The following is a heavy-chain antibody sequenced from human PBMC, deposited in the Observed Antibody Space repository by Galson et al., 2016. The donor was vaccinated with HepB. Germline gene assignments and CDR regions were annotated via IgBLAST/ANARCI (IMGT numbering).Heavy chain of an antibody. J-gene: IGHJ2*01. D-gene: IGHD3-3*01. CDR3: ARDPFDFWSGYYTKWYFDL. CDR2: ISYDGSNK. CDR1: GFTFSSSA. Sequence: SLRLSCAASGFTFSSSAMHWVRQAPGKGLEWVAVISYDGSNKYYADSVKGRFTISRDNSKNTLYLQMNSLRAEDTAVYYCARDPFDFWSGYYTKWYFDLWGRGTLVTVSS. V-gene: IGHV3-30*04.